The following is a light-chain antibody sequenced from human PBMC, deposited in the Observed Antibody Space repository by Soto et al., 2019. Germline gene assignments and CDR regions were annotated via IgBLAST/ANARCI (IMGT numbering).Light chain of an antibody. CDR1: QSVSSSY. Sequence: ETVMTQSPVTLSVSPGDTATLSCRASQSVSSSYFAWYQQKPGQAPRLLIYGASNRATGIPDRFSGGGTATDFTLTISRLEPEDFAVYYCQQYDESPLTFGGGTKVDI. CDR3: QQYDESPLT. CDR2: GAS. J-gene: IGKJ4*01. V-gene: IGKV3-20*01.